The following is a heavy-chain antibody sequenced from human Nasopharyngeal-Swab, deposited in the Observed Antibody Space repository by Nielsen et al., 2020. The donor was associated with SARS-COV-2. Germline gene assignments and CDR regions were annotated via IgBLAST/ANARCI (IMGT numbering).Heavy chain of an antibody. J-gene: IGHJ6*03. D-gene: IGHD2-21*01. CDR3: ARRIADYMDV. V-gene: IGHV4-59*08. CDR2: IYYTGFT. Sequence: WIRQPPGKGLEWIGHIYYTGFTNYNPSLKSRVTISVDTSKNQFSLRLTSVTAADTAVYYCARRIADYMDVWGKGTTVTVSS.